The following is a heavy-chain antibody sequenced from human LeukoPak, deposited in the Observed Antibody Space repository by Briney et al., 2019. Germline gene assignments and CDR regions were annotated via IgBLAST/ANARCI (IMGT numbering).Heavy chain of an antibody. V-gene: IGHV3-66*04. D-gene: IGHD3-22*01. Sequence: GSLRLSCAASGFTVSSNYMSWVRQAPGKGLEWVSVIYSGGSTYYADSVKGRFTISRDNSKNTLYLQMNSLRAEDTAVYYCARLLFYYYDSSGYPHRDYWGQGTLVTVSS. J-gene: IGHJ4*02. CDR2: IYSGGST. CDR3: ARLLFYYYDSSGYPHRDY. CDR1: GFTVSSNY.